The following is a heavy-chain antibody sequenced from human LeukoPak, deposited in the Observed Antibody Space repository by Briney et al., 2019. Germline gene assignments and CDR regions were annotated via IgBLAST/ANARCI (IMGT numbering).Heavy chain of an antibody. CDR1: GFTFSSYA. V-gene: IGHV3-64*01. J-gene: IGHJ6*03. D-gene: IGHD3-10*01. CDR3: ARDMVRGDYYYYYMDV. CDR2: ISSNGGST. Sequence: GGSLRLSCAASGFTFSSYAMHWVRQAPGKGLEYVSAISSNGGSTYYANSVKGRFTISRDNSKNTLYLQMGSLRAEDMAVYYCARDMVRGDYYYYYMDVWGKGTTVTVSS.